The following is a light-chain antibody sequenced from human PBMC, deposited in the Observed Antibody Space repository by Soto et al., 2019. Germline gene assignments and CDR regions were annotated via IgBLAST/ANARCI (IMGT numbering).Light chain of an antibody. CDR3: QQSYSPPHT. CDR2: EAS. Sequence: DIQMAQSPPSLSASVGDRGTITCRASQSISSNLNWYQQNPGKAPKLLLYEASNCQMGVPSRCSGSGSGTDFTLTVSSLQPEDFATYYCQQSYSPPHTFGGGTKLEIK. V-gene: IGKV1-39*01. CDR1: QSISSN. J-gene: IGKJ4*01.